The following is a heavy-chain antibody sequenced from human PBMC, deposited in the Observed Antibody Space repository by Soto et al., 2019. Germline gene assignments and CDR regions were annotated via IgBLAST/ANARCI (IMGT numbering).Heavy chain of an antibody. CDR2: ISGSGGST. Sequence: PGVSLSLSFSASVFPFRSYAMSWVRQAPGKGLEWVSAISGSGGSTYCADSVKGRFTISRDNSKNTLYLQMNSLRAEDTAVYYCAKEGHSVTTGTFDYWGQGTLVNVSS. V-gene: IGHV3-23*01. J-gene: IGHJ4*02. CDR3: AKEGHSVTTGTFDY. CDR1: VFPFRSYA. D-gene: IGHD4-17*01.